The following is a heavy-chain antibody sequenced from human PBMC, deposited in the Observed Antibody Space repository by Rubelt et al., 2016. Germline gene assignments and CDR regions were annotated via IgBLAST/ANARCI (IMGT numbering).Heavy chain of an antibody. J-gene: IGHJ4*02. CDR2: ISYDGSNK. Sequence: QVQLVESGGGVVQPGRSLRLSCAASGFTFSSYAMHWVRQAPGKGLEWVAVISYDGSNKYYADSVKGRFTISRDNSKNTLYLQMNRLRAEDTAVYYCAREITPADLDWGQGTLVTVSS. CDR1: GFTFSSYA. D-gene: IGHD2-2*01. CDR3: AREITPADLD. V-gene: IGHV3-30*04.